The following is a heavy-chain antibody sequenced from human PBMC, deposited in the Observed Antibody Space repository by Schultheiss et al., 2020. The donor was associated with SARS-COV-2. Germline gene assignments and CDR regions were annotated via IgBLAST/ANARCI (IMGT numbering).Heavy chain of an antibody. CDR2: ISSSSSYI. D-gene: IGHD3-22*01. V-gene: IGHV3-21*01. J-gene: IGHJ4*02. CDR1: GFTVSSNY. Sequence: GGSLRLSCAASGFTVSSNYMSWVRQAPGKGLEWVSSISSSSSYIYYADSVKGRFTISRDNAKNSLYLQMNSLRAEDTAVYYCARPAVSGYSFGYWGQGTLVTVSS. CDR3: ARPAVSGYSFGY.